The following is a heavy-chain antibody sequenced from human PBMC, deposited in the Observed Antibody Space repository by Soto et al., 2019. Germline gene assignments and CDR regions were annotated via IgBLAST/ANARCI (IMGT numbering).Heavy chain of an antibody. Sequence: SVKVSCKASGGTFSSYTISWVRQAPGQGLEWMGRIIPILGIANYAQKFQGRVTITADKSTSTAYMELSSLRSEDTAVYYCARVTRGSSSIDYWGQGTLVTVSS. CDR3: ARVTRGSSSIDY. CDR1: GGTFSSYT. V-gene: IGHV1-69*02. D-gene: IGHD6-6*01. J-gene: IGHJ4*02. CDR2: IIPILGIA.